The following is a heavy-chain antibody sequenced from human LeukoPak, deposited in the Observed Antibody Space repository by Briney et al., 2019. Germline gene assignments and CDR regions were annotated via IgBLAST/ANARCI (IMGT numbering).Heavy chain of an antibody. J-gene: IGHJ3*02. CDR3: ARAGDAFDI. V-gene: IGHV3-33*08. CDR1: GFTFSSYS. CDR2: IWYDGSDK. Sequence: GGSLRLSCAASGFTFSSYSMNWVRQAPGKGLEWVAVIWYDGSDKYYTDSVKGRFTISRDNSKNTLYLQMNSLRAEDTAIYYCARAGDAFDIWGQGTMVTVSS.